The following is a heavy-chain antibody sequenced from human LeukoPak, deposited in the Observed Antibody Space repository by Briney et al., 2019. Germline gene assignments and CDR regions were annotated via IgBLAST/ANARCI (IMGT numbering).Heavy chain of an antibody. Sequence: GGSLRLFCAASGFIFDSYGMHWVRQAPGKGLEWSAVISHDGRTNYYADSVKGRFTISRDNSKNILYLQMSSLRVEHTAVFYCAKDSVHHRHRVGGIGGAFDYWGQGSLVTVSS. CDR2: ISHDGRTN. J-gene: IGHJ4*02. CDR1: GFIFDSYG. CDR3: AKDSVHHRHRVGGIGGAFDY. D-gene: IGHD3-16*01. V-gene: IGHV3-30*18.